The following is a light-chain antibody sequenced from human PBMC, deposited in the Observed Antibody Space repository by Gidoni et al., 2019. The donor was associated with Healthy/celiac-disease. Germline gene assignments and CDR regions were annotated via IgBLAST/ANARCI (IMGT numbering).Light chain of an antibody. CDR3: QQSYSTRYT. CDR1: QSISSY. V-gene: IGKV1-39*01. Sequence: DIQMTQSPSSLSASVGDRVTITCRASQSISSYVNWYQQKPGKAPKLLIYAASSLQSGVPSRFSGSGSGTDFTLTISSLQPEDCATYYCQQSYSTRYTFGQGTKLEIK. J-gene: IGKJ2*01. CDR2: AAS.